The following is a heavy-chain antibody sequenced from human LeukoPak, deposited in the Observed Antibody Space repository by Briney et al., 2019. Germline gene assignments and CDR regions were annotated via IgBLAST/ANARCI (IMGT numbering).Heavy chain of an antibody. V-gene: IGHV3-23*01. CDR1: GFTFSSYA. D-gene: IGHD6-13*01. CDR3: VKDYSTIAAAANPLFDY. Sequence: GGSLRLSCAASGFTFSSYAVTWVRQAPGKGLEWVSGITGSGDTTFYADSVKGRFTISRDNSKNTLYLQMHSLRAEDTAVYYCVKDYSTIAAAANPLFDYWGQGALVTVSS. J-gene: IGHJ4*02. CDR2: ITGSGDTT.